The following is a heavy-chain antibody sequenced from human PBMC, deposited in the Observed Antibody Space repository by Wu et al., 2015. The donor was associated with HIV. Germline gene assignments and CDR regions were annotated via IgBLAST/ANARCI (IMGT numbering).Heavy chain of an antibody. Sequence: QVQLVQSGAEVKKPGSSVKVSCKASGGTFSRDTIYWVRQAPGQGLEWMGGIIPILGTVEYAQNLQGRVTITTDESTNTAHMELSSLRSEDTAVYYCASNKEQLGLFDYWGQGTLVTVSS. CDR1: GGTFSRDT. J-gene: IGHJ4*02. CDR3: ASNKEQLGLFDY. CDR2: IIPILGTV. D-gene: IGHD1-26*01. V-gene: IGHV1-69*16.